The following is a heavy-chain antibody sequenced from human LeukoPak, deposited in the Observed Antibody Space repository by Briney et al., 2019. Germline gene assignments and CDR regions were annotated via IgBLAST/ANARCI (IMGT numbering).Heavy chain of an antibody. V-gene: IGHV4-39*07. CDR1: GGSISSSSYS. CDR3: V. CDR2: VYYSGST. Sequence: PSETLSLTCTVSGGSISSSSYSWGWIRQPPGKGLEWIGSVYYSGSTYYNPSLKSRVTISVDTSKNQFSLNRISVTSADTAYYMDVWAKGPRSPSP. J-gene: IGHJ6*03.